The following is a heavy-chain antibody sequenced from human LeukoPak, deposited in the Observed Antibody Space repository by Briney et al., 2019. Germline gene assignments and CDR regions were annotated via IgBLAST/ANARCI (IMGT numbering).Heavy chain of an antibody. CDR1: GGSFSGYY. Sequence: PSETLSLTCAVYGGSFSGYYWSWIRQPPGKGLEWIGEINHSGSTNYNPSLKSRVTISVDTSKNQFSLKLSSVTAADTAVYYCARVKPIGFDYWAREPWSPSPQ. V-gene: IGHV4-34*01. CDR3: ARVKPIGFDY. CDR2: INHSGST. J-gene: IGHJ4*02.